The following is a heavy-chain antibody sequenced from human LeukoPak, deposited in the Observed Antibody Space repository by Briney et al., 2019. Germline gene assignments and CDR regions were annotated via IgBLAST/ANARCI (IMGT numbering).Heavy chain of an antibody. CDR1: SGSISNSNFY. CDR3: ARTTEGYAGGPEYSNYYYMDV. V-gene: IGHV4-61*01. CDR2: IYYSGST. J-gene: IGHJ6*03. D-gene: IGHD5-12*01. Sequence: SETLSLTCTVSSGSISNSNFYWSWIRQPPGKGLEWIGYIYYSGSTNYNPSLKSRVTISVDTSKNPFSLKLSSVTAADTAVYYCARTTEGYAGGPEYSNYYYMDVWGKGTTVTVSS.